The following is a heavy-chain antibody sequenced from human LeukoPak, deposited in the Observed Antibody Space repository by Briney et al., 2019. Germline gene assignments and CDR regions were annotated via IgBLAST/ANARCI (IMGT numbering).Heavy chain of an antibody. J-gene: IGHJ4*02. Sequence: PGGSLRLSCAASGFAFSLYGMHWVRQAPGKGLEWVAVISFDGSTKYYPDSVKGRFTISRDNSKNTLYLQMNSLRAEDTAVYYCAKVQASDYYDSSGYSIGEYFDYWGQGTLVTVSS. V-gene: IGHV3-30*18. D-gene: IGHD3-22*01. CDR3: AKVQASDYYDSSGYSIGEYFDY. CDR2: ISFDGSTK. CDR1: GFAFSLYG.